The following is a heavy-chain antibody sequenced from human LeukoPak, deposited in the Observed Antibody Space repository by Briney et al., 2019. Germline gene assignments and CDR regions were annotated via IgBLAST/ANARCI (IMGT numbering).Heavy chain of an antibody. CDR3: AKDLHWGLDY. CDR1: GFTFSIYA. CDR2: ISGSGGST. J-gene: IGHJ4*02. V-gene: IGHV3-23*01. D-gene: IGHD7-27*01. Sequence: QTRGSLRLSCAASGFTFSIYAMSWVRQAPGKGLEWVSAISGSGGSTYYADSVKGRFTISRDNSKITLYLQMNSLRAEDTAVYYCAKDLHWGLDYWGQGTLVTVSS.